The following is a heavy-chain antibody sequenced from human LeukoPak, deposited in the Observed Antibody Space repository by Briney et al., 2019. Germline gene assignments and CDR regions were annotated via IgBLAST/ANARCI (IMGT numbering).Heavy chain of an antibody. CDR3: ARDRGAAAGLDY. CDR1: GFTFSSYW. D-gene: IGHD6-13*01. Sequence: GGSLRLSCAASGFTFSSYWMHWVRQAPGKGLVWVSRINSDGSGTSYADSVKGRLTISRDNAKNTPYLQMNSLRAEDTAVYYCARDRGAAAGLDYWGQGTLVTVSS. J-gene: IGHJ4*02. CDR2: INSDGSGT. V-gene: IGHV3-74*01.